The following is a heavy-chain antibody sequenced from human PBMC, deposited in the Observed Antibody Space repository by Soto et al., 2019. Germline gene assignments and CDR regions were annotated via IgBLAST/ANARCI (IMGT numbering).Heavy chain of an antibody. CDR2: ISIPGTII. CDR1: GCTRNAYY. J-gene: IGHJ6*04. CDR3: AKVFPCGDAVGV. Sequence: WVSLRLCCAASGCTRNAYYMRRIRQAPGKGLAWLSYISIPGTIIYYADSVKGRFTISRDNGKISLSLQVNSLRAEATAVYYCAKVFPCGDAVGVWGKGLTVTVSS. D-gene: IGHD4-17*01. V-gene: IGHV3-11*01.